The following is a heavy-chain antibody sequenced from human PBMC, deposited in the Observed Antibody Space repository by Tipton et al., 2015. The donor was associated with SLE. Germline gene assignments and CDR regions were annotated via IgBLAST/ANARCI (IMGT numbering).Heavy chain of an antibody. V-gene: IGHV1-18*01. CDR3: AWGGSIRGVDY. J-gene: IGHJ4*02. Sequence: QVQLVQSGAEVKKPGASVKVSCKASGYTFTSYGISWVRQAPGQGLEWMGWISADNGHTNYAQNLQGRVTMTSDTSTSTAYMDLRSLRFDDTAVYYCAWGGSIRGVDYWGQGTLVTVSS. CDR1: GYTFTSYG. CDR2: ISADNGHT. D-gene: IGHD3-16*01.